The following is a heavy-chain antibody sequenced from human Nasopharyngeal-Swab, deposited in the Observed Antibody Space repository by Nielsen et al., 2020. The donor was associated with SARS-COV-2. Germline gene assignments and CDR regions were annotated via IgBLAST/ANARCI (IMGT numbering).Heavy chain of an antibody. D-gene: IGHD2-2*01. CDR2: IYSGGST. CDR1: GFTVSSNY. CDR3: ARGDVVVPASGYYMDV. V-gene: IGHV3-53*01. Sequence: GSLRLSCAASGFTVSSNYMSWVRQAPGKGLEWVSVIYSGGSTYYADSVKGRFTISRDNSKNTLYLQMNSLRAEDTAVYYCARGDVVVPASGYYMDVWGKGTTVTVSS. J-gene: IGHJ6*03.